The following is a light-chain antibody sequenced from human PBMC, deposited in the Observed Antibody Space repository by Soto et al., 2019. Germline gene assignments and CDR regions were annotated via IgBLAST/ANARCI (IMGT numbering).Light chain of an antibody. J-gene: IGLJ1*01. V-gene: IGLV2-14*01. CDR1: TGDVGGYNY. CDR3: SSYTTSSTRV. Sequence: QSALTQPASVSGSPGQSITISCTGTTGDVGGYNYVSWYQQHPGKAPKLLIYEVSNRPSGVSDRFSASKSGDTASLTISGLQAEDEADYYCSSYTTSSTRVFGTGTKLTVL. CDR2: EVS.